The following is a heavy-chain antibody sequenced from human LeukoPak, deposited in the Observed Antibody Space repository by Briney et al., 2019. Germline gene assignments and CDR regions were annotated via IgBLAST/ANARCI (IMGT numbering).Heavy chain of an antibody. Sequence: GGSLRLSCAASGFTFSSYSMNWVRQAPGKGLEWVSSISSSSSYIYYADSVKGRFTISRDNAKNSLYLQMNSLRAEDTAVYYCARDYPYQLLYHHYYYYYYMDVWGKGTTVTVSS. CDR3: ARDYPYQLLYHHYYYYYYMDV. D-gene: IGHD2-2*02. CDR1: GFTFSSYS. J-gene: IGHJ6*03. V-gene: IGHV3-21*01. CDR2: ISSSSSYI.